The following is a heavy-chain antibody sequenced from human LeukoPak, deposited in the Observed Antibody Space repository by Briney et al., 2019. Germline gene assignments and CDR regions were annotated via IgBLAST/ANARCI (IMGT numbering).Heavy chain of an antibody. CDR2: IWYDGSNK. Sequence: GGSLRLSCATSGFTFDDSAMHWVRQAPGKGLEWVAVIWYDGSNKYYADSVKGRFTISRDNSKNTLYLQMNSLRAEDTAVYYCARGRLSVDYWGQGTLVTVSS. V-gene: IGHV3-33*08. CDR3: ARGRLSVDY. D-gene: IGHD2/OR15-2a*01. J-gene: IGHJ4*02. CDR1: GFTFDDSA.